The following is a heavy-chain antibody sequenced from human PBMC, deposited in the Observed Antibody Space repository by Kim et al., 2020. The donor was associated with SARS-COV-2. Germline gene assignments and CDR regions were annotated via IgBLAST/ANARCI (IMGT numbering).Heavy chain of an antibody. D-gene: IGHD3-22*01. CDR2: ITRGGGTT. V-gene: IGHV3-23*01. CDR3: AIGYDSGFDF. CDR1: GFTFSRDA. Sequence: GGSLRLSCAASGFTFSRDAMSWVRQAPGKGLEWVSAITRGGGTTYYADSVKGRFTISRDNSKNMLYLQMTSLGAEDTAIYYCAIGYDSGFDFWGQGALVTVSS. J-gene: IGHJ4*02.